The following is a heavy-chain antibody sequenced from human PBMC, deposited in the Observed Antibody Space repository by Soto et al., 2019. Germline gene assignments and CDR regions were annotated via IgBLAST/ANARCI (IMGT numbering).Heavy chain of an antibody. CDR1: GYSISSGYY. D-gene: IGHD6-19*01. J-gene: IGHJ6*02. CDR3: ASKVVAGTRGRDYYGMDV. Sequence: SETLSLTCAVSGYSISSGYYWGWIRQPPGKGLEWIGSIYHSGSTYYNPSLKSRVTISVDTSKNQFSLKLSSVTAADTAVYYCASKVVAGTRGRDYYGMDVWGQGTTVTVSS. V-gene: IGHV4-38-2*01. CDR2: IYHSGST.